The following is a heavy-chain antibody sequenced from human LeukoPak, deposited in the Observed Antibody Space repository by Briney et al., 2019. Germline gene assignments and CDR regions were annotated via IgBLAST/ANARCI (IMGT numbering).Heavy chain of an antibody. J-gene: IGHJ4*02. CDR2: ISYDGSNK. Sequence: PGGSLRLSCAASGFTFSSYAMHWVRQAPGKGLEWVAVISYDGSNKYYADSVKGRFTISRDNSKNTLYLQMNSLRAEDTAVNYCARDRRPGVGELLVYYWGQGTLVTVSS. CDR3: ARDRRPGVGELLVYY. CDR1: GFTFSSYA. D-gene: IGHD2-21*02. V-gene: IGHV3-30-3*01.